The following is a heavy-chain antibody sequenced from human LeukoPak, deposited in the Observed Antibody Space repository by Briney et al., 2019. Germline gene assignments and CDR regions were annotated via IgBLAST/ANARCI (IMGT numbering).Heavy chain of an antibody. Sequence: TSETLSLTCAVYGGSFSGYYWSWIRQPPGKGLEWIGEINHSGSTNYNPSLKSRVTISVDTSKNQFSLKLSSVTAADTAVYYCARDAPEYSRVRPDYWGQGTLVTVSS. V-gene: IGHV4-34*01. J-gene: IGHJ4*02. CDR3: ARDAPEYSRVRPDY. CDR2: INHSGST. CDR1: GGSFSGYY. D-gene: IGHD6-6*01.